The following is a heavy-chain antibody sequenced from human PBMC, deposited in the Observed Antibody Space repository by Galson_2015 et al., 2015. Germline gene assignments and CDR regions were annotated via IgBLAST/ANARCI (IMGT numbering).Heavy chain of an antibody. D-gene: IGHD5-12*01. CDR3: ARDEDIVATIEDVFDI. Sequence: SVKVSCTASGYTFSSYGISWVRQAPGKGLEWMGWISAYNGNRNYAHTLQGRVTMTTDTSTSTAYMELRSLRSDDTAVDYWARDEDIVATIEDVFDIWGQGTMVTVSS. V-gene: IGHV1-18*01. CDR2: ISAYNGNR. CDR1: GYTFSSYG. J-gene: IGHJ3*02.